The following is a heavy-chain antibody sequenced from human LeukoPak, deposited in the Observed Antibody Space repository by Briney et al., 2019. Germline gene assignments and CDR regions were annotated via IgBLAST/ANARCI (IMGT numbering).Heavy chain of an antibody. CDR2: MNPNSGNT. D-gene: IGHD6-6*01. Sequence: ASVKVSCKASVYTFTSYDINGVRQATGQGLEWMGWMNPNSGNTGYAQKFQGRVTMTRNTSISTAYMELSSLRSEDTAVYYCARGMWQGQLVDYWGQGTLVTVSS. J-gene: IGHJ4*02. CDR1: VYTFTSYD. CDR3: ARGMWQGQLVDY. V-gene: IGHV1-8*01.